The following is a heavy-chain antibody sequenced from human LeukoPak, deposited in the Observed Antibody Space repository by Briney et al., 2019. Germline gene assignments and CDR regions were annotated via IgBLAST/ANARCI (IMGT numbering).Heavy chain of an antibody. CDR2: ITDSGGST. D-gene: IGHD6-13*01. CDR1: GFTFSSSA. CDR3: AKQSSAYSSSWFVN. V-gene: IGHV3-23*01. Sequence: AGGSLRLSCAASGFTFSSSAMSWVRQAPGKGLEWVSAITDSGGSTYYADSVKGRFTISRDNFKDTLYLQMNRLRAEDTAVYYCAKQSSAYSSSWFVNWGQGTLVTVSS. J-gene: IGHJ4*02.